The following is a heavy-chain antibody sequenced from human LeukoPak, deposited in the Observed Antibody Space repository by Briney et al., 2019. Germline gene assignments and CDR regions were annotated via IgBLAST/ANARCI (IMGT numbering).Heavy chain of an antibody. CDR1: GHTFTGYY. J-gene: IGHJ5*02. Sequence: ASVKVSCKAPGHTFTGYYMHWVRQAPGQGLEWMGRINPNSGGTNYAQKFQGRVTTTRDTSISTVYMELSRLRSDDTATYYCARGLPGGFDPWGQGSLVTVSS. V-gene: IGHV1-2*02. D-gene: IGHD5-12*01. CDR2: INPNSGGT. CDR3: ARGLPGGFDP.